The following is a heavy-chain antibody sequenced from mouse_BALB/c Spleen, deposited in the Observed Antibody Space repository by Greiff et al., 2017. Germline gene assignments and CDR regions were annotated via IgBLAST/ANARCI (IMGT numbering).Heavy chain of an antibody. Sequence: EVQLQESGGGLVKPGGSLKLSCAASGFNFSSYAMSWVRQTPEKRLEWVASISSGGSTYYPDSVKGRCTISRDNARNILYLQMSSLRSEDTAMYYCATMITTNYAIDYWGQGTSVTVSA. CDR3: ATMITTNYAIDY. CDR2: ISSGGST. CDR1: GFNFSSYA. V-gene: IGHV5-6-5*01. J-gene: IGHJ4*01. D-gene: IGHD2-4*01.